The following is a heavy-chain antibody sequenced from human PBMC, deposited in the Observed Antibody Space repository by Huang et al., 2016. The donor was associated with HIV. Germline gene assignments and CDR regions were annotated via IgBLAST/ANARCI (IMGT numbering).Heavy chain of an antibody. Sequence: QVQLVESGGGGVQPGGSLRLSCAASGFRFSSYGMPWVRQAPGKGVEWGSFIRYVGSNKYYADSGKGRFTISRANSKNTLYLQMNSLRVEDTAVYYCATGGPYGSGSYYADYWGQGTLVTISS. D-gene: IGHD3-10*01. CDR1: GFRFSSYG. J-gene: IGHJ4*02. CDR3: ATGGPYGSGSYYADY. CDR2: IRYVGSNK. V-gene: IGHV3-30*02.